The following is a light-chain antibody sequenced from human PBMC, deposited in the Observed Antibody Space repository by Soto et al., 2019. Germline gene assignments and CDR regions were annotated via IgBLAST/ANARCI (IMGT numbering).Light chain of an antibody. J-gene: IGLJ1*01. CDR1: SSDVDGYNY. CDR2: DVS. Sequence: QSVLTQPASVSGSPGQSITISCTGTSSDVDGYNYVSWYQQHPGKAPKFMIYDVSNRPSGVPNRFSGSKSGNTASLTISGLQAEDEADYYCSSYTTSNTRQIVFGTGTKVTVL. V-gene: IGLV2-14*01. CDR3: SSYTTSNTRQIV.